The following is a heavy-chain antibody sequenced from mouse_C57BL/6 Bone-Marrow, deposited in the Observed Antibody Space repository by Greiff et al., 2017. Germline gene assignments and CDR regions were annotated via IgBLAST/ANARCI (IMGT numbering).Heavy chain of an antibody. CDR1: GYTFTSYD. V-gene: IGHV14-3*01. J-gene: IGHJ1*03. CDR2: IDPANGNT. Sequence: VQLQQSGPELVKPGASVKLSCKASGYTFTSYDINWVKQRPEQGLEWIGRIDPANGNTKYAPKFQGKATITADTSSNTAYLQLSSLTSEDTAIYYCARSGTTVVATDWYFDVWGTGTTVTVSS. D-gene: IGHD1-1*01. CDR3: ARSGTTVVATDWYFDV.